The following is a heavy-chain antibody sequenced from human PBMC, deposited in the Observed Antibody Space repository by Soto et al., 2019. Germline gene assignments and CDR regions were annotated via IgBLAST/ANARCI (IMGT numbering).Heavy chain of an antibody. D-gene: IGHD1-1*01. CDR3: ARGRYGDY. Sequence: QVHLVQSGAEVKKPGASVKVSCKGSGYAFTTYGITWVRQAPGQGLEWMGWISAHNGNTNYAQKLQGRVTVTRDTSTSTSYMELRSMRSDDTAVYYCARGRYGDYWGQGALVTVSS. V-gene: IGHV1-18*01. J-gene: IGHJ4*02. CDR1: GYAFTTYG. CDR2: ISAHNGNT.